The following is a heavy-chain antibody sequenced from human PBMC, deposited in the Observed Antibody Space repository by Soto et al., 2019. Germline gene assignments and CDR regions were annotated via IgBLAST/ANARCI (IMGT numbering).Heavy chain of an antibody. J-gene: IGHJ4*02. V-gene: IGHV3-23*01. CDR2: ISGSGAST. D-gene: IGHD3-16*01. CDR1: GFTFNKYA. CDR3: AKTTGVITVITSFDH. Sequence: GSLRRSCIASGFTFNKYALAGVRQAPGKGLEWVSAISGSGASTYDADSVKGRFTISRDNSNNTLYLQMNSLRAEDTAVYYCAKTTGVITVITSFDHWGQGTPVTVSS.